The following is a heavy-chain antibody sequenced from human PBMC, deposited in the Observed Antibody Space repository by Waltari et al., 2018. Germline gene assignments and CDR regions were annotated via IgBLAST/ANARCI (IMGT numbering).Heavy chain of an antibody. D-gene: IGHD2-21*02. CDR2: IYYSGNT. CDR3: ARHQDWVVVSATWFDP. CDR1: GGSISSTNYY. V-gene: IGHV4-39*01. Sequence: QLRLQESGPGLVKPSDTLSLTCTVSGGSISSTNYYWGWIRQPPGKGLEWIGSIYYSGNTYYNPSLNGRVTMSADTSKNQFSLKLSSVTAADTAVYYCARHQDWVVVSATWFDPWGQGTLVTVSS. J-gene: IGHJ5*02.